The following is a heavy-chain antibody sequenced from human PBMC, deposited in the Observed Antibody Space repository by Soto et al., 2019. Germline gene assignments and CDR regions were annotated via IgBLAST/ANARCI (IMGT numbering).Heavy chain of an antibody. CDR1: GYDFTAYD. V-gene: IGHV1-8*02. Sequence: GASVKVSCKASGYDFTAYDINWVRQASGQGLEWMGWMNPINGATGSARRFQGRVSITRNTATNTAYLELTSLRSDDTAVYYCGRGPSPRAPAGGTPYYYAMDVWGQGTTVTVSS. CDR2: MNPINGAT. J-gene: IGHJ6*02. D-gene: IGHD6-13*01. CDR3: GRGPSPRAPAGGTPYYYAMDV.